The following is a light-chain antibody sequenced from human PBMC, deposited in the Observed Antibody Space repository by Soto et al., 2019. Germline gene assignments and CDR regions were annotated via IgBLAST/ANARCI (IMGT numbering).Light chain of an antibody. CDR1: QSVLYSSNNKNY. CDR2: WAS. Sequence: DIVMTQSPDCLAVSLGERATINCKSNQSVLYSSNNKNYLAWYQQKPGQPPKLLIYWASTRESGVPDRFSGSGSGTDFTLTINSLQAEAVAVYYCQQYYSTSPVTFGGGTKVEIK. V-gene: IGKV4-1*01. J-gene: IGKJ4*01. CDR3: QQYYSTSPVT.